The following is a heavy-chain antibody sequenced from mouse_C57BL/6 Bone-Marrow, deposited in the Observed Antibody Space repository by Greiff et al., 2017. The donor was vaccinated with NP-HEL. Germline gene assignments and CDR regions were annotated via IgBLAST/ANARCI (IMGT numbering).Heavy chain of an antibody. CDR1: GYTFTSYW. V-gene: IGHV1-50*01. D-gene: IGHD1-1*01. J-gene: IGHJ2*01. CDR2: IDPSDSYT. Sequence: VQLQQPGAELVKPGASVKLSCKASGYTFTSYWMQWVKQRPGQGLEWIGEIDPSDSYTNYNPKFKGKATLTVDTSSSTAYMQLSSLTSEDSAVYYCARRRPTVAHYFDYWGQGTTLTVSS. CDR3: ARRRPTVAHYFDY.